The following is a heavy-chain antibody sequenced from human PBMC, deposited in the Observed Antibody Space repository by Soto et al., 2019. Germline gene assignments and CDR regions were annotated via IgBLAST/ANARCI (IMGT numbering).Heavy chain of an antibody. J-gene: IGHJ3*02. V-gene: IGHV1-2*02. CDR2: INPNSGGT. D-gene: IGHD2-8*02. Sequence: ASVKVSCKASGYTFTGYYMHWVRQAPGQGLEWMGWINPNSGGTNYAQKFQGRVTMTRETSISTAYMELSRLRSDDTAVYYCARDYRTVWGSRDAFDIWGQGTMVTVSS. CDR1: GYTFTGYY. CDR3: ARDYRTVWGSRDAFDI.